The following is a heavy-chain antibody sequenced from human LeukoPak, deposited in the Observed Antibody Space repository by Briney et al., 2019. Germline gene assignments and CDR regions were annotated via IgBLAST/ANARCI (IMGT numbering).Heavy chain of an antibody. CDR1: GYTFTGYY. CDR3: ARDLAGGWPGQVYNYYYYYGMDV. Sequence: ASVKVSCKASGYTFTGYYMHWVRQAPGQGFEWMGWINSNSGGTNYAQKFQGRVTMTRDTSISTAYMELSRLRSDDTAVYYCARDLAGGWPGQVYNYYYYYGMDVWGQGTTVTVSS. V-gene: IGHV1-2*02. D-gene: IGHD6-19*01. J-gene: IGHJ6*02. CDR2: INSNSGGT.